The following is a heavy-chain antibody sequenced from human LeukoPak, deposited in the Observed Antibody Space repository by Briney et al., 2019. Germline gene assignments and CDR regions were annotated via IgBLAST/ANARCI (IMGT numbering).Heavy chain of an antibody. CDR2: VSYSGST. D-gene: IGHD1-26*01. Sequence: PSETLSLTCTAPGGSVSSGTYYWSWIRQPPGKGRYCTVYVSYSGSTNYNPSLESRVTISVDTSKNQFSLKLNSVTAADTAVYYCARDVPLVRPSPDAFDIWGQGTMVTVSS. CDR1: GGSVSSGTYY. CDR3: ARDVPLVRPSPDAFDI. V-gene: IGHV4-61*01. J-gene: IGHJ3*02.